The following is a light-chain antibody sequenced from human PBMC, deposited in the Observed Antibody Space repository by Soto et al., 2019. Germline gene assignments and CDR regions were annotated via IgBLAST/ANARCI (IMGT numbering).Light chain of an antibody. Sequence: IQMTQSPSSVSASVGDRVTITCRASQGISSWLVWYQQKPGKAPKLLIYAASSLQSGVPSRFSGSGSGTDFTLTISSLQPEDFATYYCQQLFTFGQGTRPENK. V-gene: IGKV1-12*01. CDR3: QQLFT. J-gene: IGKJ5*01. CDR1: QGISSW. CDR2: AAS.